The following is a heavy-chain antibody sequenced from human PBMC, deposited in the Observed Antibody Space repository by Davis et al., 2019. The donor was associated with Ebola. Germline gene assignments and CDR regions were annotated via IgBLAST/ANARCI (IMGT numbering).Heavy chain of an antibody. J-gene: IGHJ6*02. CDR3: ASTTGFYYYYGMDV. D-gene: IGHD4-17*01. Sequence: GESLKISCAASGFTFSSYAMHWVRQAPGKGLEWVAVISYDGSNKYYADSVKGRFTISRDNSKNTLYLQMTSLRAEDTAVYYCASTTGFYYYYGMDVWGQGTTVTVSS. V-gene: IGHV3-30-3*01. CDR1: GFTFSSYA. CDR2: ISYDGSNK.